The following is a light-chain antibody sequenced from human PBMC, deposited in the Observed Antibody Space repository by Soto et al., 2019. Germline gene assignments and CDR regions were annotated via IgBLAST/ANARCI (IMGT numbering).Light chain of an antibody. V-gene: IGKV3-15*01. CDR1: QSVSGN. CDR3: QKYNTAPYT. Sequence: EIVMTQSPATLSVSPGERATLSCRASQSVSGNLAWYQKKPGQAPRLLIFDASTRATGIPPRFSGSGSGTHFTLTISSLQPEDAATYYCQKYNTAPYTFGQGTRLEIK. CDR2: DAS. J-gene: IGKJ5*01.